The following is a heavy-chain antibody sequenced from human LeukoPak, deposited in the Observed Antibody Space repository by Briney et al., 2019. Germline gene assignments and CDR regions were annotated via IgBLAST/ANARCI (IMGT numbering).Heavy chain of an antibody. CDR3: ARGDGRFGERTFDY. V-gene: IGHV4-31*03. CDR2: IYYSGST. J-gene: IGHJ4*02. Sequence: SQTLSLTCTVSGGSISSGGYYWSWIRQHPGKGLEWIGYIYYSGSTYYNPSLKSRVTISVGTSKNQFSLKLSSVTAADTAVYYCARGDGRFGERTFDYWGQGTLVTVSS. CDR1: GGSISSGGYY. D-gene: IGHD3-10*01.